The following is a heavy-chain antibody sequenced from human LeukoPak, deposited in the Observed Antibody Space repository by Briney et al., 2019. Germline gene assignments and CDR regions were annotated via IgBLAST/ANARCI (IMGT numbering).Heavy chain of an antibody. CDR2: INPNNGVT. Sequence: ASVKVSCTASGYTFSGNFIYWVRQAPGQGLEWKGWINPNNGVTNYAQKFQDRVTMTRDTSISTAYMELSRLRSDDTAVYYCARVHCSSAGCYFYFDYWGQGTLVTVSS. CDR3: ARVHCSSAGCYFYFDY. J-gene: IGHJ4*02. D-gene: IGHD2-2*01. V-gene: IGHV1-2*02. CDR1: GYTFSGNF.